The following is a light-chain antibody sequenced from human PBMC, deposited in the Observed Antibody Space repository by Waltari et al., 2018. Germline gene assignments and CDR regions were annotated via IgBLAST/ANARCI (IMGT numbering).Light chain of an antibody. V-gene: IGLV3-27*01. Sequence: SSELTQPSSVSVSPGQTARITCSGDMPPNTYTRWFQQKPGQAPVLVLYQDSARPSGIPVRFSGSSSGTTVTLTISGAQVEDEADYYCYSTTDNNLGVFGPGTRVTVL. CDR3: YSTTDNNLGV. J-gene: IGLJ1*01. CDR1: MPPNTY. CDR2: QDS.